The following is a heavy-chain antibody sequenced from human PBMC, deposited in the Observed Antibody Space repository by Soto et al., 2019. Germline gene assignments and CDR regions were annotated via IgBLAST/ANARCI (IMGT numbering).Heavy chain of an antibody. Sequence: GGSLRLSCAASGFNFTTYWMSWVRKAPGKGLEWVANMRYDGVEKFYADSVKGRFTISRDNSKNTLYLQMNSLRAEDTAVYYCARTISLINYYDYWGQGTLVTVSS. J-gene: IGHJ4*02. CDR1: GFNFTTYW. V-gene: IGHV3-7*03. CDR3: ARTISLINYYDY. CDR2: MRYDGVEK. D-gene: IGHD3-10*01.